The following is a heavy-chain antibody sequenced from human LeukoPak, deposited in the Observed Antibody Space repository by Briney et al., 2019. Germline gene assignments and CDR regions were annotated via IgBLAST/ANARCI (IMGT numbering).Heavy chain of an antibody. CDR1: GFTFSNVW. Sequence: GGSLRLSCAASGFTFSNVWMSWVRQAPGKGLEWVGRIKTKTDAGTTDYAAAVKGRFTISRDDSKNALYLQMNSLKTEDTAVYYCTTTQVGVTFGLDYWGQGTLVTVSS. CDR2: IKTKTDAGTT. D-gene: IGHD1-26*01. J-gene: IGHJ4*02. CDR3: TTTQVGVTFGLDY. V-gene: IGHV3-15*01.